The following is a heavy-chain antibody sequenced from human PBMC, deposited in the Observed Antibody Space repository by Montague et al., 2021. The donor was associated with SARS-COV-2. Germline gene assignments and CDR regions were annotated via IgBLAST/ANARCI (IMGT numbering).Heavy chain of an antibody. D-gene: IGHD3-10*01. CDR1: GFTFSSYS. J-gene: IGHJ6*02. CDR3: ASGNRNYYYGMDV. CDR2: ISSSSSYI. Sequence: SLRPSCAASGFTFSSYSMNWVRQAPGKGLEWVSSISSSSSYIYYADSVKGRFTISRDNAKNSLYLQMNSLRAEDTAVYYCASGNRNYYYGMDVWGQGTTVTVSS. V-gene: IGHV3-21*01.